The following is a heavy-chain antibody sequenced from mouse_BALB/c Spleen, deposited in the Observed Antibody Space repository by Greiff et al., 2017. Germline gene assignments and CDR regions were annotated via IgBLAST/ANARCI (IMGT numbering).Heavy chain of an antibody. Sequence: VKVVESGPGLVAPSQSLSITCTVSGFSLTSYGVSWVRQPPGKGLEWLGVIWGDGSTNYHSALISRLSISKDNSKSQVFLKLNSLQTDDTATYYCAKPVLMTTTGAMDYWGQGTSVTVSS. CDR2: IWGDGST. CDR3: AKPVLMTTTGAMDY. D-gene: IGHD1-1*01. J-gene: IGHJ4*01. V-gene: IGHV2-3*01. CDR1: GFSLTSYG.